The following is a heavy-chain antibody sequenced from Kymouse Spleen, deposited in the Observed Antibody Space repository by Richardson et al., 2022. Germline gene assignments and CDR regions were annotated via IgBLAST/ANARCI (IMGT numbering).Heavy chain of an antibody. J-gene: IGHJ6*02. CDR2: IKSKTDGGTT. D-gene: IGHD3-22*01. CDR3: TTDLYYYDSSGYYYDYYYYGMDV. V-gene: IGHV3-15*01. Sequence: EVQLVESGGGLVKPGGSLRLSCAASGFTFSNAWMSWVRQAPGKGLEWVGRIKSKTDGGTTDYAAPVKGRFTISRDDSKNTLYLQMNSLKTEDTAVYYCTTDLYYYDSSGYYYDYYYYGMDVWGQGTTVTVSS. CDR1: GFTFSNAW.